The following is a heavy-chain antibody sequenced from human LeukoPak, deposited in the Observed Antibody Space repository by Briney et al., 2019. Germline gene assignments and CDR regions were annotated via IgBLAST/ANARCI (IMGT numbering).Heavy chain of an antibody. V-gene: IGHV4-34*01. CDR2: INHSGST. CDR3: ARDCSSTSCHYYYYMDV. J-gene: IGHJ6*03. D-gene: IGHD2-2*01. CDR1: GGSFSGYY. Sequence: SETLSLTCAVYGGSFSGYYWSWIRQPPGKGLEWIGEINHSGSTNYNPSLKSRVAISADTSKNQFSLKLSSVTAADTAVYYCARDCSSTSCHYYYYMDVWGKGTTVTVSS.